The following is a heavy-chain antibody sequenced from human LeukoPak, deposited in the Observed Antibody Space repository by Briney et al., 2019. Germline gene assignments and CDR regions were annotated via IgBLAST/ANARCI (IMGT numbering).Heavy chain of an antibody. V-gene: IGHV1-2*02. CDR1: GYTFTGYY. J-gene: IGHJ4*02. Sequence: GASVKVSCKASGYTFTGYYMHWVRQAPGQGLEWMGWINPNSGGTNYAQKFQGRVTMTRDTSISTAYMELSGLRSDDTAVYYCARNYYDSSGHTYWGQGSLVTVSS. CDR3: ARNYYDSSGHTY. CDR2: INPNSGGT. D-gene: IGHD3-22*01.